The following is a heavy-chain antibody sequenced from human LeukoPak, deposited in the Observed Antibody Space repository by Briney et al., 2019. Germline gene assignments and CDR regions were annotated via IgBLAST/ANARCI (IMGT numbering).Heavy chain of an antibody. J-gene: IGHJ5*02. CDR3: AKDLRALTGYYTPWFDP. CDR2: ILYDGSNK. Sequence: PGGSLRLSCAASGFTFSSYGMHWVRQAPGKGLEWAAVILYDGSNKYYADSVKGRFTISRDNSKNTLYLQMNSLRAEDTAVYYCAKDLRALTGYYTPWFDPWGQGTLVTVSS. D-gene: IGHD3-9*01. V-gene: IGHV3-30*18. CDR1: GFTFSSYG.